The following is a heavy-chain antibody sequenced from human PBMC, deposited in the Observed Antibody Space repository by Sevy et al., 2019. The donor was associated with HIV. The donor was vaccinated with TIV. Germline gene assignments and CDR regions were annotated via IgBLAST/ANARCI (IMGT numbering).Heavy chain of an antibody. CDR1: GFTFSSYA. D-gene: IGHD3-3*01. CDR2: ISYDGSNK. V-gene: IGHV3-30-3*01. Sequence: GGSLRLSCAASGFTFSSYAMHWVRQAPGKGLEWVAVISYDGSNKYYADSVKGRFTISRDNSKNTLYLQMNSLRAEDTAVYYCARDNGLYDFWSGSPYYYYYGMDVWGQGITVTVSS. J-gene: IGHJ6*02. CDR3: ARDNGLYDFWSGSPYYYYYGMDV.